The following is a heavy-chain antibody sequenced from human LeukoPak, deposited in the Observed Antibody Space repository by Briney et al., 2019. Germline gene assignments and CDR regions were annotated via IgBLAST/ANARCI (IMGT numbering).Heavy chain of an antibody. Sequence: ASMKVSCKSSGFTFTDHYIHWVRQGPGQGLEWMGYIGPHSTFTSSPQALQGRVTMTRDATMSTAYMELSRLTSGGTVLYYVVKKGEGPLSEDFDYWGQGTLDTVSS. V-gene: IGHV1-2*02. CDR2: IGPHSTFT. CDR3: VKKGEGPLSEDFDY. D-gene: IGHD2-21*01. J-gene: IGHJ4*02. CDR1: GFTFTDHY.